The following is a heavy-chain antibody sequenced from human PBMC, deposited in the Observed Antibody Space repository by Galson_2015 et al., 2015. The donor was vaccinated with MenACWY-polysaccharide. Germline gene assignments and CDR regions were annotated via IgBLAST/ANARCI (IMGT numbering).Heavy chain of an antibody. CDR3: TADVPEPLSQIDY. D-gene: IGHD1-14*01. J-gene: IGHJ4*02. V-gene: IGHV3-15*01. CDR1: GYTFNSAW. Sequence: SLRLSCAGSGYTFNSAWMNWVRQAPGKGLEWVARIRTQSEGRTAYATPVKGRFTISRDDSNNALYLHMNNLKPGDTAMYYCTADVPEPLSQIDYWGQGTLVTVSS. CDR2: IRTQSEGRT.